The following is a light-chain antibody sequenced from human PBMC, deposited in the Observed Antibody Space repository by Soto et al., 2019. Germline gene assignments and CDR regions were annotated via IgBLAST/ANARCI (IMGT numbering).Light chain of an antibody. V-gene: IGLV2-23*01. J-gene: IGLJ3*02. CDR1: SSDVGTYNF. CDR3: CSYAGSGTWV. Sequence: QSVLTQPASVSGSPGQSITISCTGTSSDVGTYNFVSWYRQLPGKAPELIIYEGTKRPSGVSNRFSGSKSGNTASLTLSWLQAEDEANYSCCSYAGSGTWVFGGGTKVTVL. CDR2: EGT.